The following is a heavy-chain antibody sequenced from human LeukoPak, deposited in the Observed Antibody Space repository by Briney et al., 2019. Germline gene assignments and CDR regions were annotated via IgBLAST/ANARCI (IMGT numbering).Heavy chain of an antibody. D-gene: IGHD1-26*01. Sequence: GASVKVSCKASGYTFTSYDINWVRQATGQGLEWMGWMNPNGGNTGYAQKFQGRVAMTRSASINTAYMELSSLTSDDTAVYYCARSSVGARRRIDYWGQGTLVTVSS. J-gene: IGHJ4*02. CDR2: MNPNGGNT. CDR3: ARSSVGARRRIDY. CDR1: GYTFTSYD. V-gene: IGHV1-8*01.